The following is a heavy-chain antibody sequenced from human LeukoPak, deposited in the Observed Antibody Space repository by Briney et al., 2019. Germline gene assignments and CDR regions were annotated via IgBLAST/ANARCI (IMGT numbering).Heavy chain of an antibody. J-gene: IGHJ4*02. Sequence: AGGSLRLSCAASGFTFSSYAMHWVRQAPGKGLEYVPAISSNGGSTYYANSVKGRFTISRDNSKNTLYLQMGSLRAEDMAVYYCARGIKVDTFYYFDYWGQGTLVTVSS. CDR3: ARGIKVDTFYYFDY. CDR2: ISSNGGST. D-gene: IGHD5-18*01. CDR1: GFTFSSYA. V-gene: IGHV3-64*01.